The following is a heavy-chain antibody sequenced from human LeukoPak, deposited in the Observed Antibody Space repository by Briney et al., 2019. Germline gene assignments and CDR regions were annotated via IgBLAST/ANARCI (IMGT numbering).Heavy chain of an antibody. V-gene: IGHV1-2*02. CDR1: GYTITDYY. CDR2: INPNSGGT. Sequence: ASVKVSCKASGYTITDYYIHWVRQAPGQGLEWMGWINPNSGGTNYAQKFQGRVTMTSDTSISTAYMELRSLRSDDTAVYYCAGGGSAWYEGQGFDYWGQGTLVTVSS. D-gene: IGHD6-19*01. J-gene: IGHJ4*02. CDR3: AGGGSAWYEGQGFDY.